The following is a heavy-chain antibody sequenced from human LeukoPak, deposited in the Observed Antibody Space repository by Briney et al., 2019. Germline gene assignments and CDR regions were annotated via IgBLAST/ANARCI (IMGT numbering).Heavy chain of an antibody. CDR3: ARTRYDFWSGPTDY. J-gene: IGHJ4*02. CDR2: ISYDGSNK. CDR1: GFTFSSYA. D-gene: IGHD3-3*01. Sequence: PGGSLRLSCAASGFTFSSYAMHWVRQAPGKGLEWVAVISYDGSNKYYADSVKGRFTISRDNSKNTLYLQMNSLRAEDTAVYYCARTRYDFWSGPTDYWGQGTLVTVSS. V-gene: IGHV3-30-3*01.